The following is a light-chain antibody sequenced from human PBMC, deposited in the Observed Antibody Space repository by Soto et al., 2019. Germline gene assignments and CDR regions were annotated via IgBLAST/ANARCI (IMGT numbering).Light chain of an antibody. CDR1: TSDVGIYNR. Sequence: QSVLTQPPSVSGSPGQSVTISCPGTTSDVGIYNRVSWYQQPPGTAPKLIIYGVNNRPSGVPDRFSGSKSGNTASLTISGLQAEDEADYYCSSSSSINTYVFGTGTKVTVL. CDR3: SSSSSINTYV. J-gene: IGLJ1*01. CDR2: GVN. V-gene: IGLV2-18*02.